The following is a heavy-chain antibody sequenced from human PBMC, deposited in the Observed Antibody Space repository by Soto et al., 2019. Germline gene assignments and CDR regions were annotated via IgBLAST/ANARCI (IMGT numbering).Heavy chain of an antibody. CDR2: IYWDDDK. CDR1: GFSLTTTRMG. CDR3: AHAADFVLLSFDR. D-gene: IGHD6-6*01. V-gene: IGHV2-5*02. J-gene: IGHJ4*02. Sequence: QITLKESGPPLVRPAQTLTLTCAFSGFSLTTTRMGVAWIRQPPGKALEWLALIYWDDDKRYSPSLNNRLTVTKATSTNRVVLTITNISPDDTGTYCCAHAADFVLLSFDRWGPGTLVTVSS.